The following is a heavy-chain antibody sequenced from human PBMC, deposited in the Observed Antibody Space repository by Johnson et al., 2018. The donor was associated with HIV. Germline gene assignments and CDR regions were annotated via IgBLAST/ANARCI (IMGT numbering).Heavy chain of an antibody. V-gene: IGHV3-66*02. CDR2: INWNGGST. CDR3: ARAIGNWDAFDI. D-gene: IGHD7-27*01. J-gene: IGHJ3*02. Sequence: VQLVESGGGLVKPGGSLRLSCAASGFIFSDYYMTWFRQAPGKGLEWVSGINWNGGSTGYADSVKGRFTISRDNSKNTLYLQMNSLRAEDTAVYYCARAIGNWDAFDIWGQGTMVTVSS. CDR1: GFIFSDYY.